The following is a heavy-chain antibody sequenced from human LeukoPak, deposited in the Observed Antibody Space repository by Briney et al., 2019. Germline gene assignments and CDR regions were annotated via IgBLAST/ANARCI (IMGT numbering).Heavy chain of an antibody. J-gene: IGHJ3*02. V-gene: IGHV1-46*02. CDR1: GYTFNGYY. CDR3: ASVSAYYYDSSGSDAFDI. CDR2: INPSGGST. D-gene: IGHD3-22*01. Sequence: ASVKVSCKASGYTFNGYYMHWVRQAPGQGLEWMGIINPSGGSTSYAQKFQGRVTMTRDMSTSTVYMELSSLRSEDTAVYYCASVSAYYYDSSGSDAFDIWGQGTMVTVSS.